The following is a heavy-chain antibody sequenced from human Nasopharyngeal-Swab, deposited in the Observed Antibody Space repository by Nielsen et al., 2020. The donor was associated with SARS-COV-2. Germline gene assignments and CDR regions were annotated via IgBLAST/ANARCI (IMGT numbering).Heavy chain of an antibody. Sequence: ASVKVSCKASGYTFTSYGISWVRQAPGQGLEWMGWISDNIGTTNYAQNLQGRVTMTTDTSTSTAYMELRNLRSDDTAVYYCARGSTLIDYWGQGTLVTVSS. CDR3: ARGSTLIDY. D-gene: IGHD1-26*01. J-gene: IGHJ4*02. V-gene: IGHV1-18*01. CDR1: GYTFTSYG. CDR2: ISDNIGTT.